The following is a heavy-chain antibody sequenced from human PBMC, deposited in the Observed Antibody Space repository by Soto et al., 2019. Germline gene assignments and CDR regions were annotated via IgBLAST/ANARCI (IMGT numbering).Heavy chain of an antibody. CDR2: VKTKADGGTT. J-gene: IGHJ4*02. CDR3: TTLGPS. V-gene: IGHV3-15*01. CDR1: GFNFSDAW. Sequence: EVQLMESGGGLVKPGGSLRLSCVASGFNFSDAWMSWVRQAPGKGLEWVGHVKTKADGGTTEYAASVKGRFIVSRDDSRNTLYRQMNSMKRDDTAMYYCTTLGPSGGQGTLVVVSS.